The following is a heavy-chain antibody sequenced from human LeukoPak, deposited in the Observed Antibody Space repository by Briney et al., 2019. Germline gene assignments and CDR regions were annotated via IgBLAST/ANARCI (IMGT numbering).Heavy chain of an antibody. CDR1: GCTFSSYA. CDR3: ATSRELRYFDWLPLPFDY. Sequence: GGSLRLSCAASGCTFSSYAMSWVRQAPGKGLEWVSAISGSGGSTYYADSVKGRFTISRDNSKNTLYLQMNSLRAEDTAVYYCATSRELRYFDWLPLPFDYWGQGTLVTVSS. V-gene: IGHV3-23*01. D-gene: IGHD3-9*01. J-gene: IGHJ4*02. CDR2: ISGSGGST.